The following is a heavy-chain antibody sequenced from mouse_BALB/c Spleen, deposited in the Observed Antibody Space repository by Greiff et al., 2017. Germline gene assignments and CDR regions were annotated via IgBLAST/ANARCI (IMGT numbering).Heavy chain of an antibody. Sequence: DVKLVESGGGLVQPGGSMKLSCVASGFTFSNYWMNWVRQSPEKGLEWVAEIRLKSNNYATHYAESVKGRFTISRDDSKSSVYLQMNNLRAEDTGIYYCTRNGYDGWFAYWGQGTLVTVSA. CDR2: IRLKSNNYAT. CDR1: GFTFSNYW. V-gene: IGHV6-6*02. D-gene: IGHD2-2*01. J-gene: IGHJ3*01. CDR3: TRNGYDGWFAY.